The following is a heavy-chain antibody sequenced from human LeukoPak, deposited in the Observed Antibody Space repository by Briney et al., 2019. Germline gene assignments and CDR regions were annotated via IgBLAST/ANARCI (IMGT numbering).Heavy chain of an antibody. V-gene: IGHV3-48*01. CDR1: GFTFSSYS. J-gene: IGHJ6*02. CDR3: ARASRGHYYYGMDV. Sequence: GGSLRLSCAASGFTFSSYSMNWVRQAPGKGLEWVSYISSSSSTIYYADSVKGRFTISRDNAKNSLYLQMNSLRAEDTAVYYCARASRGHYYYGMDVWGQGTTVTVSS. D-gene: IGHD3-16*01. CDR2: ISSSSSTI.